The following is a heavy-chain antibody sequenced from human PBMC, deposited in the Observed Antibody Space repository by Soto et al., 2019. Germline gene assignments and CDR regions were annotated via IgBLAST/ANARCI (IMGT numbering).Heavy chain of an antibody. CDR2: INAGNGNT. D-gene: IGHD6-13*01. Sequence: GASVKVSCKASGYTFTSYAMHWLRQAPGQRLEWMGWINAGNGNTKYSQKFQGRVTITRDTSASTAYMELSSLRSEDTAVYYCARIAAAGVNDWFDPWGQGTLVTVSS. J-gene: IGHJ5*02. V-gene: IGHV1-3*01. CDR3: ARIAAAGVNDWFDP. CDR1: GYTFTSYA.